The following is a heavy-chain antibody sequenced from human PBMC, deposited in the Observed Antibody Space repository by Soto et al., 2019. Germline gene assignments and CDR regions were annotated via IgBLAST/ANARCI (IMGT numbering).Heavy chain of an antibody. CDR3: VGGYYHFDY. CDR1: GFTFRSYG. CDR2: ISYDGSNK. V-gene: IGHV3-33*01. D-gene: IGHD3-22*01. Sequence: QVPLVESGGGVVQPGRSLRLSCAASGFTFRSYGMLWVRQAPGRGLEWVALISYDGSNKYYADSVKGRFTISRDNSKNTLYLQMNSLRAEDTAVYYCVGGYYHFDYWGQGSLVTVSS. J-gene: IGHJ4*02.